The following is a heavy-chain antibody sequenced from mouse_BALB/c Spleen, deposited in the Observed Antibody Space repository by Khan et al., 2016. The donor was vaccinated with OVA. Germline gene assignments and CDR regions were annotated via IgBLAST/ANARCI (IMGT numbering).Heavy chain of an antibody. CDR1: GYTFTDYS. Sequence: QIQLVQSGPELKTPGETVKISCKASGYTFTDYSMNWVKQAPGKGLKWMGWINTETGEPTYADDFKGRFAFSLETSASTAFLQINNRKKEDAATYFCAGRRHGYCDGWGAGTTVTVSS. CDR3: AGRRHGYCDG. V-gene: IGHV9-2-1*01. D-gene: IGHD3-2*01. CDR2: INTETGEP. J-gene: IGHJ1*01.